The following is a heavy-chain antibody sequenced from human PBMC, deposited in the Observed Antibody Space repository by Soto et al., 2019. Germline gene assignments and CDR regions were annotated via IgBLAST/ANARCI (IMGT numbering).Heavy chain of an antibody. D-gene: IGHD4-17*01. CDR2: VHCSGTT. V-gene: IGHV4-59*01. J-gene: IGHJ4*02. CDR1: GGSISSYY. Sequence: PSETLSLTCTVSGGSISSYYWRWIRQSPGRGLEWIGYVHCSGTTNYNPSLKSRVAMSLDSSKRQFSLTLNSVTAADTAVYYCARGTALIYGDYPGAGYFDFWGQGIQVTVSS. CDR3: ARGTALIYGDYPGAGYFDF.